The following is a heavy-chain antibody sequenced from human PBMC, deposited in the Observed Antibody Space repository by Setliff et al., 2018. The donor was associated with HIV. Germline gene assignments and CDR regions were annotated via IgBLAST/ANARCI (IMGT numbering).Heavy chain of an antibody. CDR2: IYYSGSA. J-gene: IGHJ3*02. V-gene: IGHV4-30-4*08. CDR3: AREMYYYDSTGYWRPDGFDI. D-gene: IGHD3-22*01. Sequence: SETLFLTCTVSGGFISSGDYYWSWIRQSPGKGLEWIGYIYYSGSAYYNPSFESRVTISVDTSKNQFSLKLSSVTAADTAVYYCAREMYYYDSTGYWRPDGFDIWGQGTTVTVSS. CDR1: GGFISSGDYY.